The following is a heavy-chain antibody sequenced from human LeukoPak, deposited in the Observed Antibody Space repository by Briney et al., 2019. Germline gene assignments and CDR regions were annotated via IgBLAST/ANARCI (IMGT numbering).Heavy chain of an antibody. Sequence: PGGSLRLSCAASGFTFKNYAMSWVRQAPGKGLVWVSTISGPGSTYYADSVKGRLTISRDNSKNTLYLQMNSLRAEDTAVYYCAKVGPYYYGDDAFDIWGQGTMVTVSS. D-gene: IGHD3-10*01. CDR1: GFTFKNYA. CDR2: ISGPGST. CDR3: AKVGPYYYGDDAFDI. J-gene: IGHJ3*02. V-gene: IGHV3-23*01.